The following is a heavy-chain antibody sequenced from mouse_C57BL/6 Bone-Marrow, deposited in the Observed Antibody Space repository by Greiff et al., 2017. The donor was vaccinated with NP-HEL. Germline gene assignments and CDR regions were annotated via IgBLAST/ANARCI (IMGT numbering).Heavy chain of an antibody. CDR3: AKYGNYCFAY. J-gene: IGHJ3*01. V-gene: IGHV1-7*01. CDR1: GYTFTSYW. D-gene: IGHD2-10*02. CDR2: ITPSSGYS. Sequence: VQLQQSGAELAKPGASVKLSCKASGYTFTSYWMHWVKQRPGQGLEWIGSITPSSGYSQYNQKFTDKAPLTADKHSSTDYLQLSRLTYYDAAVYYSAKYGNYCFAYWGQGPLVTVSA.